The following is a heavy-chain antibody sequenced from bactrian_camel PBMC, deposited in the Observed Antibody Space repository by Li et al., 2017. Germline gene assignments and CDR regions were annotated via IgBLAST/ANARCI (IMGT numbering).Heavy chain of an antibody. D-gene: IGHD6*01. CDR1: GYTFDNFC. J-gene: IGHJ4*01. Sequence: LVESGGGSVQAGGSLRLSCTASGYTFDNFCVACFRQAPGKEREVVAAYCNDGKASYADSVKGRFTISKDNAKNTLYLQMNSLKPEDTAMYYCAAAMRGSWYPLQNNQYNYWGQGTQVTVS. CDR2: YCNDGKA. CDR3: AAAMRGSWYPLQNNQYNY. V-gene: IGHV3S55*01.